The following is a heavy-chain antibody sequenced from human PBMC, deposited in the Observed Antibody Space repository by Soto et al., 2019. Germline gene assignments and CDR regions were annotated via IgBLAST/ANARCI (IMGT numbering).Heavy chain of an antibody. D-gene: IGHD3-10*01. J-gene: IGHJ6*02. CDR3: ARLGVTAPYYGMGV. CDR1: GFTFSIYA. Sequence: EVKVLESGGGLVQPGGSLRLSCAASGFTFSIYAMSWVRLAPGQGLEWVSVLSASGDDAYYADSVKGRFTISRDNSKNKLYLQMNSLRAEDTAIYYCARLGVTAPYYGMGVWGQGTAVTVSS. CDR2: LSASGDDA. V-gene: IGHV3-23*01.